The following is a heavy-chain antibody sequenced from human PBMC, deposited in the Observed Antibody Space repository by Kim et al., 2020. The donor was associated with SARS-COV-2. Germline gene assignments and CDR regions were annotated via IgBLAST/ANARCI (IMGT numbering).Heavy chain of an antibody. CDR2: INPSGGST. Sequence: ASVKVSCKASGYTFTSYYMHWVRQAPGQGLEWMGIINPSGGSTSYAQKFQGRVTMTRDTSTSTVYMELSSLRSEDTAVYYCARGSAYCGGDCYGGFRFDPWGQGTLVTVSS. CDR3: ARGSAYCGGDCYGGFRFDP. V-gene: IGHV1-46*01. CDR1: GYTFTSYY. J-gene: IGHJ5*02. D-gene: IGHD2-21*02.